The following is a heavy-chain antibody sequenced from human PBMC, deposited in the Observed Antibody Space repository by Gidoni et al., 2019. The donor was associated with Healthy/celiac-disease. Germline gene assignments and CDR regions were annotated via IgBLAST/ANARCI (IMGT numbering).Heavy chain of an antibody. V-gene: IGHV3-30*18. CDR2: ISYDGSNK. D-gene: IGHD2-15*01. CDR1: GFTFSSYG. Sequence: QVQLVESGGGVVQPGRSLRLSCAASGFTFSSYGMHWVRQAPGKGLEWVAVISYDGSNKYYADSVKGRFTISRDNSKNTLYLQMNSLRAEDTAVYYCAKSGDIGGSYCGYWGQGTLVTVSS. CDR3: AKSGDIGGSYCGY. J-gene: IGHJ4*02.